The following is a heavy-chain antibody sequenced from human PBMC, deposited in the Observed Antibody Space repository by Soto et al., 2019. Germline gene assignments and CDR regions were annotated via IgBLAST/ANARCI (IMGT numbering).Heavy chain of an antibody. Sequence: PGECRKISCRTSGCRFTSYWIAWVRQMPGKGLEWMGIIFPSDSDTRYSPSFQGQVTISADRSTSTVFLQWASLKASDTAVYFCARKDKSGYFNWFDPWGQGTLVTVSS. CDR3: ARKDKSGYFNWFDP. CDR1: GCRFTSYW. V-gene: IGHV5-51*01. J-gene: IGHJ5*02. D-gene: IGHD3-22*01. CDR2: IFPSDSDT.